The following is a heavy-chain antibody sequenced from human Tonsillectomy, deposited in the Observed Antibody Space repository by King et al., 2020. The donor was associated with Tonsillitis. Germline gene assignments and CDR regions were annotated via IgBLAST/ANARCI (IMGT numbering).Heavy chain of an antibody. CDR1: GGTVSTYS. V-gene: IGHV1-69*04. CDR2: IIPILAIT. CDR3: AREGVGRVAAAGTHYYYYAMDV. Sequence: QLVQSGAEVKKPGSSVKVSCKASGGTVSTYSINWVRQAPGQGLQWMGRIIPILAITNYAQKFQGRVTITADKSTTTAYMELSSLRSGDTAVYYCAREGVGRVAAAGTHYYYYAMDVWGQGTTVTVSS. D-gene: IGHD6-13*01. J-gene: IGHJ6*02.